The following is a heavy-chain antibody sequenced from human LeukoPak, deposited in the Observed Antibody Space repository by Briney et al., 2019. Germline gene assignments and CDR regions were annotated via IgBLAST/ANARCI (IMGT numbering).Heavy chain of an antibody. D-gene: IGHD3-10*01. J-gene: IGHJ6*03. CDR3: ARVAGDRYYYYYYMDV. CDR2: ISGSGGST. V-gene: IGHV3-23*01. CDR1: GFTFSSYA. Sequence: GGSLRLSCAASGFTFSSYAMSWVRQAPGKGLEWVSAISGSGGSTYYADSVKGRFTISRDNSKNTLYLQMNSLRAEDTAVYYCARVAGDRYYYYYYMDVWGKGTTVTVSS.